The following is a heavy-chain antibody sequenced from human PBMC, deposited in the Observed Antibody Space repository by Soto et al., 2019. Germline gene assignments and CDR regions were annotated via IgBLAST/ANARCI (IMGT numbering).Heavy chain of an antibody. V-gene: IGHV1-24*01. J-gene: IGHJ4*02. CDR3: ATDRGTR. CDR1: GYTLTELS. D-gene: IGHD1-1*01. CDR2: FDPDDGET. Sequence: QVQLVQSGAEVKKPGASVKVSCKVSGYTLTELSMHWVLQAPGKGLEWMGGFDPDDGETIYAQKFQGRVTITEDTSTDTAYMELRILRSEDTDVYYCATDRGTRWGQGTLVTVSS.